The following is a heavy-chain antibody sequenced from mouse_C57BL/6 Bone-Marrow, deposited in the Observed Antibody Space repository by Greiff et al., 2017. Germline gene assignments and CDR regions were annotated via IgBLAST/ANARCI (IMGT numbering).Heavy chain of an antibody. V-gene: IGHV3-6*01. Sequence: DVHLVESGPGLVKPSQSLSLTCSVTGYSITSGYYWNWIRQFPGNKLEWMGYISYDGSNNYNPSLKNRISITRDTSKNQFFLKLNSVTTEDTATYYCARNISGAMDYWGQGTSVTVSS. J-gene: IGHJ4*01. CDR3: ARNISGAMDY. D-gene: IGHD1-3*01. CDR1: GYSITSGYY. CDR2: ISYDGSN.